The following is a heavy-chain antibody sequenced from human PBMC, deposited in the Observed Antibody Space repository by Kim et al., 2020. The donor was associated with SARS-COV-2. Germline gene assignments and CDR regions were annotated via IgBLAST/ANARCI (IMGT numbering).Heavy chain of an antibody. V-gene: IGHV3-21*01. D-gene: IGHD2-15*01. CDR3: AREILVDGEDYYYYGMDV. CDR1: GFTFSSYS. J-gene: IGHJ6*02. CDR2: ISSSSSYI. Sequence: GGSLRLSCAASGFTFSSYSMNWVRQAPGKGLEWVSSISSSSSYIYYADSVKGRFTISRDNAKNSLYLQMNSLRAEDTAGYYCAREILVDGEDYYYYGMDVCGQGTTVTESS.